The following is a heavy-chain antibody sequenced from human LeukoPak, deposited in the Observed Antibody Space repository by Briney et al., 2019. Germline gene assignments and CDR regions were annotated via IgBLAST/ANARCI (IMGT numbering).Heavy chain of an antibody. Sequence: SETLSLTCTVSGGSISSSSDYWGWIRQPPGKGLEWIGSIYYSGSTYYNPSLKSRVTISVDTSKNQFSLKLSSVTAADTAVYYCARQGGYYGSGSPGPFDYWGQRTLVTVSS. CDR2: IYYSGST. D-gene: IGHD3-10*01. V-gene: IGHV4-39*01. J-gene: IGHJ4*02. CDR1: GGSISSSSDY. CDR3: ARQGGYYGSGSPGPFDY.